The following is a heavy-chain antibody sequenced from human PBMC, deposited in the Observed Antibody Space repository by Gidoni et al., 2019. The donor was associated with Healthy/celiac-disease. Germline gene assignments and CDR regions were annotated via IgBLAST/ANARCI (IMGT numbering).Heavy chain of an antibody. CDR1: GGTFSSYT. CDR3: ARAGPGYDLLDYFDY. Sequence: QVQLVQSGAEVKKPGSSVKVSCKASGGTFSSYTISWVRQAPGQGLEWMGRIIPILGIANYAQKFQGRVTITADKSTSTAYMELSSLRSEDTAVYYCARAGPGYDLLDYFDYWGQGTLVTVSS. J-gene: IGHJ4*02. CDR2: IIPILGIA. V-gene: IGHV1-69*02. D-gene: IGHD5-12*01.